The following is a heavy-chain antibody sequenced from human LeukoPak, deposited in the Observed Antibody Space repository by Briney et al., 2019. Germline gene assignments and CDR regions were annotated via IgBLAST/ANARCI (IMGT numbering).Heavy chain of an antibody. J-gene: IGHJ4*02. CDR2: ISGTSSYI. CDR1: GFTFSNYG. V-gene: IGHV3-21*01. CDR3: AKDDYDFWSGYPFRALDY. D-gene: IGHD3-3*01. Sequence: GESLRLSCAASGFTFSNYGMNWVRQAPGKGLEWVSFISGTSSYIYYAESVKGRFTISRDNAKNTLYLQMNSLRAEDTAVYYCAKDDYDFWSGYPFRALDYWGQGTLVTVSS.